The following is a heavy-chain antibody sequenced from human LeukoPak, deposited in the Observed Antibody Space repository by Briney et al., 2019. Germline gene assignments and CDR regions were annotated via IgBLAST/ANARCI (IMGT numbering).Heavy chain of an antibody. J-gene: IGHJ5*02. CDR2: IWYDGSNK. CDR3: AREKVRGGSGSYGAVLDP. CDR1: GFTFSSYA. Sequence: SGRSLRLSCAASGFTFSSYAMHWVRQAPGKGLEWVAVIWYDGSNKYYADSVKGRFTISRDNSKNTLYLQMNSLRAEDTAVYYCAREKVRGGSGSYGAVLDPWGQGTLVTVSS. D-gene: IGHD3-10*01. V-gene: IGHV3-33*08.